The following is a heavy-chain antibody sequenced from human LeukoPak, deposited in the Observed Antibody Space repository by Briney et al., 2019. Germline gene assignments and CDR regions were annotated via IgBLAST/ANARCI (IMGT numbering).Heavy chain of an antibody. Sequence: SETLSLTYTVSGGSISSSSYYWGWIRQPPGKGLEWIGSIYYSGSTYYNPSLKSRVTISVDTSKNQFSLKLSSVTAADTAVYYCARDDSSGYYLGPFDAFDIWGQGTMVTVSS. D-gene: IGHD3-22*01. V-gene: IGHV4-39*07. CDR3: ARDDSSGYYLGPFDAFDI. CDR1: GGSISSSSYY. J-gene: IGHJ3*02. CDR2: IYYSGST.